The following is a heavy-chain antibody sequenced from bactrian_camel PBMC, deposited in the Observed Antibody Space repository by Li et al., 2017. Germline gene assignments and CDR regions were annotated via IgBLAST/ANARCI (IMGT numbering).Heavy chain of an antibody. Sequence: VQLVESGGGSVQAGESLRLSCAASGYTVRRYAVAWFRQAPGEGREGVAAIDSDSITTVYADSVKGRFTISKDDASKTLCLQMNSLKPEDTAMYYCAADSVGMDSPCANYWGQGTQVTVS. CDR3: AADSVGMDSPCANY. J-gene: IGHJ4*01. CDR1: GYTVRRYA. V-gene: IGHV3S31*01. CDR2: IDSDSITT. D-gene: IGHD3*01.